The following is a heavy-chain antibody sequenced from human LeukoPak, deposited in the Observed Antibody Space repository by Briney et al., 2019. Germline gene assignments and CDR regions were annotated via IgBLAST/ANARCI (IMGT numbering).Heavy chain of an antibody. CDR1: GGSFSGYY. J-gene: IGHJ4*02. Sequence: KPSETLSLTCAVYGGSFSGYYWGWLRQPPGKGLEWIGEINHSGSTNYNPSLKSRVTISVDTSKNQFSLKLSSVTAADTAVYYCARGVATFGRVQDFDYWGQGTLVTVSS. CDR3: ARGVATFGRVQDFDY. V-gene: IGHV4-34*01. D-gene: IGHD5-12*01. CDR2: INHSGST.